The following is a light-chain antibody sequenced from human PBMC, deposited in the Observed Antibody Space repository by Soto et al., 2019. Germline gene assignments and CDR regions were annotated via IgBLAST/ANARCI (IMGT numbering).Light chain of an antibody. CDR3: QQGYSTPRT. CDR2: AAS. CDR1: QSISTY. Sequence: DIKLTQSPSSLSTYVGDSVTITCRARQSISTYLNCYHHKPGKARKLVIDAASTMHSGVPSSFRGSGSETDFTLTISSLQPEDFATYYCQQGYSTPRTFGKGTKVDIK. V-gene: IGKV1-39*01. J-gene: IGKJ1*01.